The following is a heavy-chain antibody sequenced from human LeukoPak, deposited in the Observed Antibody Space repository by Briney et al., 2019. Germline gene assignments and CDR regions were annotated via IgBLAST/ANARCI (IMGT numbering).Heavy chain of an antibody. Sequence: PGGSLRLSCAASGFNFNTFSMNWVRQAPGKGLGWVAYISSNGSTTYYADSMKGRFTISRDNAKNSLHLQMNGLRGEDTAVYYCERDGFCDFWGQGTLVTVSS. V-gene: IGHV3-48*01. CDR1: GFNFNTFS. J-gene: IGHJ4*02. CDR3: ERDGFCDF. CDR2: ISSNGSTT. D-gene: IGHD3-3*01.